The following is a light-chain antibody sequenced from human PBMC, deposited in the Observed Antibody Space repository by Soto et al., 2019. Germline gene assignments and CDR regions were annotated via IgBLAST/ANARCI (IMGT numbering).Light chain of an antibody. J-gene: IGKJ2*01. V-gene: IGKV3-15*01. CDR1: QSVTSN. CDR3: QQYDNWPPYT. Sequence: EIEMTQSPATLSVSPGERATLSCRASQSVTSNLAWYQQKPGQAPRLLIYGASTRDTGIPARFSGSGSGTEFTPTISSLQSEDFAVYYCQQYDNWPPYTFGQGTKLEIK. CDR2: GAS.